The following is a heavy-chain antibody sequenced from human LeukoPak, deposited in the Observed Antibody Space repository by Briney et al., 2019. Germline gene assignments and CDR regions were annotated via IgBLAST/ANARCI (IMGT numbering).Heavy chain of an antibody. CDR2: IYYGRST. CDR3: ASVASSGYYYEIDY. J-gene: IGHJ4*02. D-gene: IGHD3-22*01. CDR1: GGSISSSTYY. V-gene: IGHV4-39*01. Sequence: SETLSLTCTVSGGSISSSTYYWGWIRQPPGKGLEWIGSIYYGRSTYYNPSLKSRVTISVDTSKNQFSLRLSSVTAADTAVYYCASVASSGYYYEIDYWGQGTLVTVSS.